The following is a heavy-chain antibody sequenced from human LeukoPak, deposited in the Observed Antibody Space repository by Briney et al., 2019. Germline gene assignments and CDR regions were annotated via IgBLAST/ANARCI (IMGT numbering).Heavy chain of an antibody. J-gene: IGHJ4*02. CDR2: IHTSGNT. D-gene: IGHD6-19*01. V-gene: IGHV4-61*09. CDR1: GGSISSGSYC. Sequence: SQTLSLTCTVSGGSISSGSYCWSWIRQPAGKGLEWIGHIHTSGNTNYNPSLKSRVTISVDTSKNQFSLKLTSVTAADTAVYYCVAAAVAVDCWGRGTLVTVSS. CDR3: VAAAVAVDC.